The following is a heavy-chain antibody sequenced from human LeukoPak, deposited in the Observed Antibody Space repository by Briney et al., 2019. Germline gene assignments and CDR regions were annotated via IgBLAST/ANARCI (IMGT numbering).Heavy chain of an antibody. CDR2: IYSGGST. CDR1: GLSVSSNY. V-gene: IGHV3-53*01. Sequence: PGGSLRLACAAAGLSVSSNYMSWVRQAPGKGLEWVSVIYSGGSTYYAETVKGRVTMSRDNSTSTLYLQMNSLRAEDTAAYYCARDSSQATRWLDSWGQGTLVTVS. D-gene: IGHD4-23*01. J-gene: IGHJ4*02. CDR3: ARDSSQATRWLDS.